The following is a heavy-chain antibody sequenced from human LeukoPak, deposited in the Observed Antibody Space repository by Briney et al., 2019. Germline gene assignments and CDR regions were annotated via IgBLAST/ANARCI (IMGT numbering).Heavy chain of an antibody. CDR3: ARSKSWYYTDALDI. D-gene: IGHD6-13*01. CDR1: GFTFSSHW. Sequence: GGALRLSCAASGFTFSSHWMHWVRHAPGEGLVWVSRINGEGSNTTYADSVKGRFTISRDNAKNTLYLQMNSLRAEDTAVYHCARSKSWYYTDALDIGAQGTMVTVSS. V-gene: IGHV3-74*03. CDR2: INGEGSNT. J-gene: IGHJ3*02.